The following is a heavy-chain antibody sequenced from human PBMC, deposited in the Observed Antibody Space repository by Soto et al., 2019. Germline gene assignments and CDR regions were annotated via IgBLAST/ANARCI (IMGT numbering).Heavy chain of an antibody. V-gene: IGHV3-11*06. D-gene: IGHD2-15*01. CDR3: VRGGGGGLFDL. CDR1: GFTFGDSY. Sequence: LRLSCAGSGFTFGDSYMSWIRQAPGKGLEWLSYISPGSRYPAYADSVKGRFTISRDNAKRPLYLQMMSLTAEDTAIYYCVRGGGGGLFDLWGQGTMVTVSS. J-gene: IGHJ5*02. CDR2: ISPGSRYP.